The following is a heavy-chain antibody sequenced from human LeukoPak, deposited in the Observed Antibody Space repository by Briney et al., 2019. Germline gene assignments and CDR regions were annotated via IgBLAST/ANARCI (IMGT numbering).Heavy chain of an antibody. V-gene: IGHV3-23*01. CDR1: GFTFSDYY. CDR3: ANRAVAVDYFDY. CDR2: ISVSGATT. Sequence: GGSLRLSCAASGFTFSDYYMSWVRQAPGKGLEWVSSISVSGATTYYADSVKGRFTISRDNSKNTLYLQVNSLRAEDTAVYYCANRAVAVDYFDYWGQGTLVTVSS. J-gene: IGHJ4*02. D-gene: IGHD6-19*01.